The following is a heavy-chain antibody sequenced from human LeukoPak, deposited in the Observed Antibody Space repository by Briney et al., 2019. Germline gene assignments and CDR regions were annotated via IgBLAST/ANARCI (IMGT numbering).Heavy chain of an antibody. CDR2: ISSSSSYI. D-gene: IGHD3-22*01. V-gene: IGHV3-21*01. CDR3: ASAQYYYDSSGFDY. J-gene: IGHJ4*02. CDR1: GFTFSSYS. Sequence: GGSLRLSCAASGFTFSSYSMNWVRQAPGKGLEWVSSISSSSSYIYYADSVKGRFTISRNNAKNSLYLQMNSLRAEDTAVYYCASAQYYYDSSGFDYWGQGTLVTVSS.